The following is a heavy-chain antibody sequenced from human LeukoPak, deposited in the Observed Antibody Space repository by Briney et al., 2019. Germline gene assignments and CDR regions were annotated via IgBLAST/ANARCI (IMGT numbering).Heavy chain of an antibody. CDR1: GFTFDDYA. V-gene: IGHV3-9*01. D-gene: IGHD2-2*01. CDR2: ISWNSGSI. CDR3: ARLPAYCSSTSCYYDY. J-gene: IGHJ4*02. Sequence: GRSLRLSCAASGFTFDDYAMHWVRQAPGKGLEWVSGISWNSGSIGYADSVKGRFTISRDNAKNSLYLQMNSLRAEDTALYYCARLPAYCSSTSCYYDYWGQGTLVTVSS.